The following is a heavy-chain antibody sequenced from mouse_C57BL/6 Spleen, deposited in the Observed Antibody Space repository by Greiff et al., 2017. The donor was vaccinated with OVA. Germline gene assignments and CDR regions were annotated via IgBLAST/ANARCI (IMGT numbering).Heavy chain of an antibody. CDR3: ARHEAGTTVVAPGYFDV. CDR1: GYTFTEYT. CDR2: FYPGSGSI. V-gene: IGHV1-62-2*01. J-gene: IGHJ1*03. Sequence: QVQLKQSGAELVKPGASVKLSCKASGYTFTEYTIHWVKQRSGQGLEWIGWFYPGSGSIKYNEKFKDKATLTADKSSSTVYMELSRLTSEDSAVYFCARHEAGTTVVAPGYFDVWGTGTTVTVSS. D-gene: IGHD1-1*01.